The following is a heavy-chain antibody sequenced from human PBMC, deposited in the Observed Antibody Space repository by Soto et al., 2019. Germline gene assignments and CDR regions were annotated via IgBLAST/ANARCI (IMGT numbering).Heavy chain of an antibody. V-gene: IGHV5-10-1*01. Sequence: PGESLKISCKGSGYSFTSYGISWVRQMPGKGLEWMGRIDPSDSYTNYSPSFQGHVTISADKSISTAYLQWSSLKASDTAMYYCATRIQLWSKYYFDYWGQGTLVNVSS. CDR3: ATRIQLWSKYYFDY. J-gene: IGHJ4*02. D-gene: IGHD5-18*01. CDR1: GYSFTSYG. CDR2: IDPSDSYT.